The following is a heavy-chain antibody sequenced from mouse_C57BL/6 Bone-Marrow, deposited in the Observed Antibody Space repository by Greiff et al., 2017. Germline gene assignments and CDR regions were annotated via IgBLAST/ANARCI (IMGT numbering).Heavy chain of an antibody. J-gene: IGHJ2*01. Sequence: QVQLQQPGAELVRPGSSVQLSCKASGYTFTSYWMHWVKQRPIQGLEWIGNIDPSDSETHYNQKFKDKATLTVDKSSSTAYMQLSSLTSEDSAVEYGARGITTVVADYWGQGTTLTGSS. CDR3: ARGITTVVADY. CDR1: GYTFTSYW. CDR2: IDPSDSET. V-gene: IGHV1-52*01. D-gene: IGHD1-1*01.